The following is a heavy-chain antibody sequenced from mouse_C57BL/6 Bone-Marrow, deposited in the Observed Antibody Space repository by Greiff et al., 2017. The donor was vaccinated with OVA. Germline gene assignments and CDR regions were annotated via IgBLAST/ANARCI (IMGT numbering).Heavy chain of an antibody. CDR1: GFSFNTYA. D-gene: IGHD2-4*01. J-gene: IGHJ2*01. CDR2: IRSKSNNYAT. V-gene: IGHV10-1*01. CDR3: VRQGDDYDDGLDY. Sequence: EVMLVESGGGLVQPKGSLKLSCAASGFSFNTYAMNWVRQAPGKGLEWVARIRSKSNNYATYYADSVKDRFTISRDDSESMLYLQMNNLKTEDTAMYYCVRQGDDYDDGLDYWGQGTTLTVSS.